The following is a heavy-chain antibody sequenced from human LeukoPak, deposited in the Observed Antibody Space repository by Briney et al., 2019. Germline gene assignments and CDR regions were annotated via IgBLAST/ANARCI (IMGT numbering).Heavy chain of an antibody. CDR2: ISSSSSYI. CDR1: GFTFSSYS. Sequence: GGSLRLSCAASGFTFSSYSMNWVRPAPGKGLEWVSSISSSSSYIYYADSVKGRFTISRDNAKNSLYLQMNSLRAEDTAVYYWARDTPYCGGDCYSSDAFDIWGQGTMVTVSS. D-gene: IGHD2-21*02. V-gene: IGHV3-21*01. J-gene: IGHJ3*02. CDR3: ARDTPYCGGDCYSSDAFDI.